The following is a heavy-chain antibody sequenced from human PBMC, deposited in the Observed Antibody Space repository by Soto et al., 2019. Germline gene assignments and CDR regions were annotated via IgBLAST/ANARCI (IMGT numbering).Heavy chain of an antibody. V-gene: IGHV4-39*07. CDR2: IYYSGST. CDR3: ARAHGSGWGAFDI. D-gene: IGHD3-10*01. Sequence: PSETLSLTCTVSGGSISSSSYYWGWIRQPPGKGLEWIGSIYYSGSTYYNPSLKSRVTISVDTSKNQFSLKLSSVTAADTAVYYCARAHGSGWGAFDIWGQGTMVTVS. CDR1: GGSISSSSYY. J-gene: IGHJ3*02.